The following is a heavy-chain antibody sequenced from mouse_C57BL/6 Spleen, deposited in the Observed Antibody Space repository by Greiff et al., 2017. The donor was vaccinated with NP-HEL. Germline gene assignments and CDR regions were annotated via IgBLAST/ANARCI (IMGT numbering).Heavy chain of an antibody. CDR3: ARRDGSSDYAMGY. J-gene: IGHJ4*01. V-gene: IGHV1-50*01. CDR2: IDPSDSYT. Sequence: QVQLQQPGAELVKPGASVKLSCKASGYTFTSYWMQWVKQRPGQGLEWIGEIDPSDSYTNYNQKFKGKATLTVDTSSSTAYMQLSSLTSEDSAVYYCARRDGSSDYAMGYWGKGASVTVS. CDR1: GYTFTSYW. D-gene: IGHD1-1*01.